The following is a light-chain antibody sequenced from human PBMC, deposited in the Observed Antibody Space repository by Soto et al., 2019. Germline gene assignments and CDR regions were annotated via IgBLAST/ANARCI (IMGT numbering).Light chain of an antibody. CDR2: DVS. CDR3: RSYISSSTYV. Sequence: QSVLTQPASVSGSPGQSITISCTGTSSDIGRYNYVSWYQQYPGKAPKFMIYDVSNRPSGVSNRFSGSKSGNTASLTISGLQAEDEADYYCRSYISSSTYVFGTGTKVTV. V-gene: IGLV2-14*01. J-gene: IGLJ1*01. CDR1: SSDIGRYNY.